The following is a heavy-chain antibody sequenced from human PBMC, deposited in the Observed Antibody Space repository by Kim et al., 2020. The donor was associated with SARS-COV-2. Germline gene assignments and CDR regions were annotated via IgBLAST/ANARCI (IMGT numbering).Heavy chain of an antibody. CDR1: GFTFSSYA. V-gene: IGHV3-30*04. CDR2: ISYDGSNK. CDR3: ARDRGGHTYYYDSSGYQTISYCDY. J-gene: IGHJ4*02. D-gene: IGHD3-22*01. Sequence: GGSLRLSCAASGFTFSSYAMHWVRQAPGKGLEWVAVISYDGSNKYYVDSVKGRFTISRDNSKNTLYLQMNSLRAEDTAVYYCARDRGGHTYYYDSSGYQTISYCDYWGQGTLVTVSS.